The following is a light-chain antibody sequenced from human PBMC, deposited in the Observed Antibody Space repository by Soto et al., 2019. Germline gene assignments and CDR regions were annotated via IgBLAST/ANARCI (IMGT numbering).Light chain of an antibody. CDR2: EAS. CDR1: QSISDS. V-gene: IGKV1-5*03. CDR3: QQYNGYWT. Sequence: DIQMTKSPSTLSASVGDRVTITGRASQSISDSLAWYQQKPGKAPKLLIYEASSLKSGVPSRFSGSRSGTEYTLSISRLQPDAFATYYCQQYNGYWTFGQRTKVEIK. J-gene: IGKJ1*01.